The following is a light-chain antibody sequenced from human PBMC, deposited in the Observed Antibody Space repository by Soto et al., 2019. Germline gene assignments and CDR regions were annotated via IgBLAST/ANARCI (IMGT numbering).Light chain of an antibody. CDR1: QDISNY. J-gene: IGKJ4*01. CDR2: DAS. CDR3: QQYDNLHLT. V-gene: IGKV1-33*01. Sequence: DIQMTQSPSSLSASVGDRVTITCQASQDISNYLNWYQQKPGKAPKLLIYDASNLETGVPSRFSGSGSRTDFTFTISSLHPEDIATYYCQQYDNLHLTFGGGTKVEIK.